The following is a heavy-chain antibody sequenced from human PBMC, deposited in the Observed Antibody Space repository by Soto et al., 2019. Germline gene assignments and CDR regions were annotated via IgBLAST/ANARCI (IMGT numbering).Heavy chain of an antibody. CDR1: GGTFSSYA. CDR2: IIPIFGTA. D-gene: IGHD2-2*01. V-gene: IGHV1-69*12. J-gene: IGHJ5*02. CDR3: ARVGRISTSCYLNWFDP. Sequence: QVQLVQSGAEVKKPGSSVKVSCKASGGTFSSYAISWVRQAPGQGLEWMGGIIPIFGTANYAQKFQGRVRITADGSKSTAYMELRSMRSEDRAVYYCARVGRISTSCYLNWFDPWGQGTLVTLS.